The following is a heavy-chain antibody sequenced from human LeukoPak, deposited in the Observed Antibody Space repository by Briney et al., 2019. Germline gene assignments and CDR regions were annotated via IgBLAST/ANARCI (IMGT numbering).Heavy chain of an antibody. Sequence: GGSLRLSCAASEFTFSSYWTTWVRQAPGKGLEWVANIKQDETEKYYVDSVKGRFTISRDNAKNSLYLQMNSLRAEDTAVYYCARDGGNGLDYWGQGTLVTVSS. CDR3: ARDGGNGLDY. CDR1: EFTFSSYW. J-gene: IGHJ4*02. V-gene: IGHV3-7*01. CDR2: IKQDETEK. D-gene: IGHD2-8*01.